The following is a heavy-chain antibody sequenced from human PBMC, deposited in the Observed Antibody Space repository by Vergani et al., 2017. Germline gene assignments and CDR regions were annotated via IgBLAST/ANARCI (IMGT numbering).Heavy chain of an antibody. Sequence: QVQLVESGGGVVQPGRSLRLSCAASGFTFNQYGMHWVRQAPGKGLEWVAVTWYDGNNKQYADSVKGRFTISRDNSKSTMYLQMNSLRDEDTGVYYCARISGGSAPYLHDWGQGTLVTVAS. J-gene: IGHJ1*01. CDR2: TWYDGNNK. CDR3: ARISGGSAPYLHD. D-gene: IGHD2-15*01. CDR1: GFTFNQYG. V-gene: IGHV3-33*01.